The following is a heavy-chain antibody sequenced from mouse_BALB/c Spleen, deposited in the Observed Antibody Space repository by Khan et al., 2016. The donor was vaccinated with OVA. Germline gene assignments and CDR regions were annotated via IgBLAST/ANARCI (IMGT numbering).Heavy chain of an antibody. D-gene: IGHD2-14*01. CDR1: GYSFTSHT. CDR2: INPRSGYT. Sequence: VQLQESGAELARPGASVKMSCKASGYSFTSHTMHWVKQRPGQGLEWIGYINPRSGYTNYNQKFNDKATLTADKSSSTAYMQLSSLTSEDSAVYYCARRTTGYSFDYWGQGTSVTVSS. J-gene: IGHJ4*01. CDR3: ARRTTGYSFDY. V-gene: IGHV1-4*01.